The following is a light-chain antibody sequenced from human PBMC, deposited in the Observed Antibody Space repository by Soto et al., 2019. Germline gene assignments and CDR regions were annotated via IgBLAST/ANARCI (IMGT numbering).Light chain of an antibody. CDR3: AAWDDSLSGWL. CDR2: RNN. Sequence: QSVLTQPPSASETPGQRVTISCSGSSSNIGSNYVYWYQQLPGTAPKLLIYRNNQRPSGVPDRFSGSKSGTSASLAISGLRSEDEADFYCAAWDDSLSGWLFGGGTKLTVL. J-gene: IGLJ3*02. V-gene: IGLV1-47*01. CDR1: SSNIGSNY.